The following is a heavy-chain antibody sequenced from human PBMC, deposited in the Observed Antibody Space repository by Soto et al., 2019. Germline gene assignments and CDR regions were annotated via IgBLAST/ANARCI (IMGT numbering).Heavy chain of an antibody. J-gene: IGHJ4*02. Sequence: QVQLVQSGAEVKKPGASVKVSCKASGDTFTDYYIHWVRQGPGQGLEWMGTVNPSGGHTTYAQHFLGRMTMTRDTSTSTLYMELTRLTSEDTAVYYCARGGHVVVVTAALDYWGQGTLVTVSS. CDR3: ARGGHVVVVTAALDY. V-gene: IGHV1-46*01. CDR1: GDTFTDYY. CDR2: VNPSGGHT. D-gene: IGHD2-21*02.